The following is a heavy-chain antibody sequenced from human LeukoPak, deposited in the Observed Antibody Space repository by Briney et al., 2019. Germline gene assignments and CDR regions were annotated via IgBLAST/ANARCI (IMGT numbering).Heavy chain of an antibody. CDR3: AKDISFDYGGAPDS. CDR1: GFIFVDYA. CDR2: ISWDSGSI. D-gene: IGHD4/OR15-4a*01. V-gene: IGHV3-9*01. J-gene: IGHJ4*02. Sequence: QPGGSLRLSCEASGFIFVDYAMHWVRQAPGKGLEWVSCISWDSGSIGYADSVRGRFIISRDNANNSLYLHMNSLKPDDTALYYCAKDISFDYGGAPDSWGQGTLVTVSS.